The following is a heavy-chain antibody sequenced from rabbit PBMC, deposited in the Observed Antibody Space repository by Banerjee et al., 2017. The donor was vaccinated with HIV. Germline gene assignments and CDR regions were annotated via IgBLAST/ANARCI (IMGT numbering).Heavy chain of an antibody. D-gene: IGHD1-1*01. CDR2: IYTSSGST. Sequence: QEQLVESGGGLVQPEGSLTLTCTASGFDFSSNAMCWVRQAPGKGLEWIACIYTSSGSTWYASWAKGRFTISKTSSTTVTLQMTSLTAADTATYFCARSTSDYYRNNLWGPGTLVTVS. J-gene: IGHJ4*01. V-gene: IGHV1S45*01. CDR1: GFDFSSNA. CDR3: ARSTSDYYRNNL.